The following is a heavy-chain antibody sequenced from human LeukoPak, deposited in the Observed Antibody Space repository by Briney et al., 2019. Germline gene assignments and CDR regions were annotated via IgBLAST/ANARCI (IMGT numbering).Heavy chain of an antibody. D-gene: IGHD6-19*01. CDR2: FYYSGSI. V-gene: IGHV4-61*05. Sequence: PSETLSLTCSVSGGSISISSSYWTWIRQPPGKGLEWIGYFYYSGSINYSPSLRSRVPISGDTSKNQFSLKLTFVTAADTAVYYCARAQWLLDGYYFDYWGQGALVTVSS. CDR1: GGSISISSSY. J-gene: IGHJ4*02. CDR3: ARAQWLLDGYYFDY.